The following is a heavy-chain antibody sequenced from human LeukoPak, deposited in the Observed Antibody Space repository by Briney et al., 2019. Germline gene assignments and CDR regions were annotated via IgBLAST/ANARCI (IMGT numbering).Heavy chain of an antibody. J-gene: IGHJ4*02. D-gene: IGHD6-6*01. CDR3: ARHTSSSMDY. V-gene: IGHV4-39*01. CDR2: IYYTGST. CDR1: GGSISSSSYC. Sequence: SETLSLTCSVSGGSISSSSYCWGWIRQPPGRGLEWIGSIYYTGSTYYNPSLKSRVTISVDTSKNQFSLNLSSVTAADTAVYYCARHTSSSMDYWGQGTLVTVSS.